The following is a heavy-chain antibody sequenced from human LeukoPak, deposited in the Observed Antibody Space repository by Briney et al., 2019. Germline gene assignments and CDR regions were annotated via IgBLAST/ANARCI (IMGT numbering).Heavy chain of an antibody. V-gene: IGHV1-69*13. Sequence: SVKVSCKASVGTFKSYAIRWVRQAPGRGLEWMRGVIPIFCTANYAQKFQGRVAITADESTSTAYMALSSLRSEDTAVYYCARGSYGADYSSNYYYSMDVWGKGTTVTVSS. CDR1: VGTFKSYA. J-gene: IGHJ6*03. CDR3: ARGSYGADYSSNYYYSMDV. CDR2: VIPIFCTA. D-gene: IGHD4-11*01.